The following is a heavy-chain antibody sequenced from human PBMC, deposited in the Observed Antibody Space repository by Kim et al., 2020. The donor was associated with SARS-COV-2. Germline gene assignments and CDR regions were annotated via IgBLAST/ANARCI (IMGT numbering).Heavy chain of an antibody. D-gene: IGHD3-16*02. CDR2: GKEK. CDR3: ATELSLDY. V-gene: IGHV3-7*01. J-gene: IGHJ4*02. Sequence: GKEKYYADYVKGRFAISRDNAKNPLYLQMNSLRVEDTALYYCATELSLDYWGQGTLVTVSS.